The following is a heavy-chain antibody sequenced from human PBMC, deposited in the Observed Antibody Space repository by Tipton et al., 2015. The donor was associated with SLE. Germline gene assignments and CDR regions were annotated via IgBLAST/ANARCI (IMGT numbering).Heavy chain of an antibody. V-gene: IGHV4-38-2*02. Sequence: TLSLTCAVSGYSISSGYYWGWIRQPPGKGLEWFGSIYHSGSTYYNPYLKSRVTISVDTSKNQFSLKLSSVTAADTAVYYCARDIAAAGIFDYWGQGTLVTVSS. CDR2: IYHSGST. CDR3: ARDIAAAGIFDY. J-gene: IGHJ4*02. D-gene: IGHD6-13*01. CDR1: GYSISSGYY.